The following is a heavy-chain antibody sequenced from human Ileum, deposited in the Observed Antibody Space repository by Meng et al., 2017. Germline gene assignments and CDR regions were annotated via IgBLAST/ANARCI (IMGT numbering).Heavy chain of an antibody. J-gene: IGHJ5*02. CDR1: AFSLCTSSGG. V-gene: IGHV2-5*01. Sequence: HTTLKESGPPLVKPTQTLTLTCTFSAFSLCTSSGGVGWIRQPPGKALEWLAVIYWSDEKRYSPTLKSRLTITKDTSKNQVVLTVTNMDTVDTATYYCAHRRGMSTTGGLFDPWGQGTLVTVSS. D-gene: IGHD1-1*01. CDR3: AHRRGMSTTGGLFDP. CDR2: IYWSDEK.